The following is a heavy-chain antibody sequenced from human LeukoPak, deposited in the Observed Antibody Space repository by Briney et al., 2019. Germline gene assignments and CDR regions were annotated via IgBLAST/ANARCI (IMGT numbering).Heavy chain of an antibody. CDR1: GYSISRGYH. CDR2: IHHSGNT. Sequence: SETLSLTCAVSGYSISRGYHWGWIRQPPGKGLAWIGSIHHSGNTYYNSSLKSRVTISVDTSKNQFSLKVNSVTAADTAVYYCARVDWNPDYWGQGTLVAVSS. V-gene: IGHV4-38-2*01. D-gene: IGHD1-1*01. J-gene: IGHJ4*02. CDR3: ARVDWNPDY.